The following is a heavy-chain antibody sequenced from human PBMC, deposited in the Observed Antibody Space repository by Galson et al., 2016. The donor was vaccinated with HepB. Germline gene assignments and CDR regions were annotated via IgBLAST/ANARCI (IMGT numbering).Heavy chain of an antibody. V-gene: IGHV4-4*07. CDR2: VYASGDT. D-gene: IGHD6-25*01. J-gene: IGHJ4*02. CDR1: GDSMNIYF. CDR3: ARENVALAAHDI. Sequence: ETLSLTCTVSGDSMNIYFWNWIRQPVGKGLEWIGRVYASGDTNYNPSLKSRVTMSLDTSLRPFSLKLTSVTAADTAVYYCARENVALAAHDIWGQGIPVAVS.